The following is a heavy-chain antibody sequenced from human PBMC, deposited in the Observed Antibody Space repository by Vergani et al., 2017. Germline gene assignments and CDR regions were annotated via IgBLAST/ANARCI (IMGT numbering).Heavy chain of an antibody. CDR1: GFTFSSYA. CDR3: AKGIGTRYCSSTSCPNWFDP. J-gene: IGHJ5*02. V-gene: IGHV3-30-3*01. D-gene: IGHD2-2*01. Sequence: QVQLVESGGGVVQPGRSLRLSCAASGFTFSSYAMHWVRQAPGKGLEWVAVISYDGSNKYYADSVKGRFTISRDNSKNTLYLQMNSLRAEDTAWYYCAKGIGTRYCSSTSCPNWFDPWGQGTLVTVSS. CDR2: ISYDGSNK.